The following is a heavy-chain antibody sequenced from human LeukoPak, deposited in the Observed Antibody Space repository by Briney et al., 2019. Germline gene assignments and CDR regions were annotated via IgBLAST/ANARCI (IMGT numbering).Heavy chain of an antibody. Sequence: PSETLSLTCTVSDGSISSSSYYWGWIRQPPGKGLEWIGSIYYSGSTYYSPSLKSRVTLSVDTSKNQFSLKLSSVTAADTAVYYCARRRLGETTTANWFDPWGQGTLVTLSS. V-gene: IGHV4-39*01. CDR1: DGSISSSSYY. CDR3: ARRRLGETTTANWFDP. D-gene: IGHD1-7*01. J-gene: IGHJ5*02. CDR2: IYYSGST.